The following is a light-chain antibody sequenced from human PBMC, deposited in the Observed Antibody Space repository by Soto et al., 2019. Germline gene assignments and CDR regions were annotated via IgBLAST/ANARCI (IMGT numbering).Light chain of an antibody. Sequence: QSVLTQPASVSGSPGQSIAISCTGTSSVVGGYNYVSWYQQHPGKAPKLIIYDVTNRPSGVSSRFSGSKSGNTASLTISGLQAEDEADYYCSSYTSSSTYVFGTGTKVTVL. CDR1: SSVVGGYNY. CDR2: DVT. CDR3: SSYTSSSTYV. V-gene: IGLV2-14*01. J-gene: IGLJ1*01.